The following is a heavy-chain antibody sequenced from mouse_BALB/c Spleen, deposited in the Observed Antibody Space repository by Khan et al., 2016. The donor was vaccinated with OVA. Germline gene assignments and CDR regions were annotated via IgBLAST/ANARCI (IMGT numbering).Heavy chain of an antibody. CDR3: ARSVTITTVVATDFDC. CDR2: ISYSGRT. CDR1: GYSITSDYA. J-gene: IGHJ2*01. D-gene: IGHD1-1*01. Sequence: VQLKESGPGLVKPSQSLSLTCTVTGYSITSDYAWNWIRQFPGNKLEWMGYISYSGRTSYNPSLKSRISITRDTSKNLFFLQLNSVTTEDTATYYWARSVTITTVVATDFDCWGQGTTLTVSS. V-gene: IGHV3-2*02.